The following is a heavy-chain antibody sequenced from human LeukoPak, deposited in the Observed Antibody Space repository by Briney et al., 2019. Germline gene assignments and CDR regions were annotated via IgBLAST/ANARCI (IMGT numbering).Heavy chain of an antibody. CDR3: ARGGRGAPTDY. D-gene: IGHD1-26*01. V-gene: IGHV4-34*01. CDR2: INHSGST. Sequence: PSETLSLTCAVYGGSLSGYYWSWIRQPPGKGLEWIGEINHSGSTNYNPSLKSRVTISVDTSKNQFSLKLSSVTAADTAVYYCARGGRGAPTDYWGQGTLVTVSS. J-gene: IGHJ4*02. CDR1: GGSLSGYY.